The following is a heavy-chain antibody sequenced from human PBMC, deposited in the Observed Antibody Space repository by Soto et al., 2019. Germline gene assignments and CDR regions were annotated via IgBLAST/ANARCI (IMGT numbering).Heavy chain of an antibody. Sequence: PSETLSLTCTVSGGSISSYYLSWIRQPPGKGLERIGYIYYSGSTNYNPSLKSRVTISVDTSKNQFSLKLSSVTAADTAVYYCARGKEWLAFDYWGQGTLVTVSS. CDR1: GGSISSYY. CDR2: IYYSGST. D-gene: IGHD6-19*01. CDR3: ARGKEWLAFDY. J-gene: IGHJ4*02. V-gene: IGHV4-59*01.